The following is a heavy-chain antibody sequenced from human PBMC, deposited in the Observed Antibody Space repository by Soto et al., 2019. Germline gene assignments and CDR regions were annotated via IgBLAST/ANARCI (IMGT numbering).Heavy chain of an antibody. Sequence: TLSLTCSVSSDSINIGGYYWGWIRQHPGKGLEWIGYIYSNGDTYYNPSLKSRVTISVDTSKNQFSLNLTSVTAADTAVYYCARRGGSSSGYYYYAMDVWGQGTTVTVSS. CDR2: IYSNGDT. V-gene: IGHV4-31*03. CDR1: SDSINIGGYY. D-gene: IGHD6-6*01. J-gene: IGHJ6*02. CDR3: ARRGGSSSGYYYYAMDV.